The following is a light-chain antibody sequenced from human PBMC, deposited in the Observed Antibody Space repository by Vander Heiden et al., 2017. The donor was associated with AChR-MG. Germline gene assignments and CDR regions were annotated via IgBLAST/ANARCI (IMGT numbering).Light chain of an antibody. CDR1: KLGDKY. Sequence: SSAPTQPPSVSVSPGQTASITRSGDKLGDKYACWYQQKPGQSPVVVIYEDNKRPPGSPGRLSGSNSGNTATLTISGTQAMDEADYYCQAWDSNTVVFGGGTKLTVL. V-gene: IGLV3-1*01. CDR2: EDN. J-gene: IGLJ2*01. CDR3: QAWDSNTVV.